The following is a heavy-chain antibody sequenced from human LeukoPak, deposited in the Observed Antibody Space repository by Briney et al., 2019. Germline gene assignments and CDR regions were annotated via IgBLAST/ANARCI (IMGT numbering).Heavy chain of an antibody. CDR2: IEKDGIER. Sequence: GGSLRLSCAASGFPFSSYSMTWVRQAPGKGLEWVADIEKDGIERNYVDSVKGRFTISRDNANHSLYLQMNSLRVEDTAVYYCAKDEEYCSGGSCYPYYYYGMDVWGQGTTVTVSS. V-gene: IGHV3-7*01. CDR3: AKDEEYCSGGSCYPYYYYGMDV. CDR1: GFPFSSYS. J-gene: IGHJ6*02. D-gene: IGHD2-15*01.